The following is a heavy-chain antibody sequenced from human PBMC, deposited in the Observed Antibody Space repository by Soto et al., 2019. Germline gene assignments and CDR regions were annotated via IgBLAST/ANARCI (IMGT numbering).Heavy chain of an antibody. J-gene: IGHJ4*02. CDR2: IYPGDSET. CDR1: GYSFANYW. CDR3: ARPGAPTDTVVYDF. V-gene: IGHV5-51*01. Sequence: PGESLKISCKASGYSFANYWIGWVCQKPGKGLEWMAVIYPGDSETTYSPSFEGQVIISVDRSRGTAFLEWSSLKASDTAMYYCARPGAPTDTVVYDFWGQGTQVTVSS. D-gene: IGHD5-18*01.